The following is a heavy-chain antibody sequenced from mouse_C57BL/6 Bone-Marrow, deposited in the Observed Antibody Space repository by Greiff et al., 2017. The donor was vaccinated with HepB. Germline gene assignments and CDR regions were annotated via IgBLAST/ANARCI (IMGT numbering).Heavy chain of an antibody. CDR3: ARPHPIRGIYYDYDVSFDY. V-gene: IGHV5-17*01. Sequence: EVKLVESGGGLVKPGGSLKLSCAASGFTFSDYGMHWVRQAPEKGLEWVAYISSGSSTIYYADTVKGRFTISRDNAKNTLFLQMTSLRSEDTAMYYCARPHPIRGIYYDYDVSFDYWGQGTTLTVSS. J-gene: IGHJ2*01. CDR2: ISSGSSTI. D-gene: IGHD2-4*01. CDR1: GFTFSDYG.